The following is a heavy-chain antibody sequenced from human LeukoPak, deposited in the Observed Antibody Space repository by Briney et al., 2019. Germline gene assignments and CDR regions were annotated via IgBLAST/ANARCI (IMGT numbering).Heavy chain of an antibody. J-gene: IGHJ4*02. V-gene: IGHV3-21*01. Sequence: GGSLRLSCAASGFTFSHYSMNWVRQAPGKGLEWVSSISSSSSYIYYADSVKGRFTISRDNAKNSLYLQMNSLRAEDTAVYYCARDLRSTRYFDYWGQGTLVTVSS. CDR1: GFTFSHYS. CDR3: ARDLRSTRYFDY. CDR2: ISSSSSYI.